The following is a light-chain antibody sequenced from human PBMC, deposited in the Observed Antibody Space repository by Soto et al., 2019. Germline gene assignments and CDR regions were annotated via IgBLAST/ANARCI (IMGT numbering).Light chain of an antibody. CDR2: GAS. CDR3: QQYGSSPT. J-gene: IGKJ4*01. V-gene: IGKV3-20*01. Sequence: EIVLTQSPGTLSLSPGERATLSCRASQSVRSSFLAWYQQKPGKAPRLLIYGASSRDTGIPDRFSGSGSGTDFTLNISRLEPEDLAVYFCQQYGSSPTFGGGTKVEIK. CDR1: QSVRSSF.